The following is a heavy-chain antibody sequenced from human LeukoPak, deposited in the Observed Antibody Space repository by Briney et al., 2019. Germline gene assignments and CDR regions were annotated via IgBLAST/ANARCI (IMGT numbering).Heavy chain of an antibody. CDR2: ISSFNSNT. Sequence: ASVKVSCKASGGTFSSYAISWVRQAPGQGLEWMGWISSFNSNTNYAQKFQGRVTLTSDTSTSTAYMELRSLRPDDTALYYCARDTGGVLEWFFGDYWGQGTLVTVSS. CDR3: ARDTGGVLEWFFGDY. CDR1: GGTFSSYA. V-gene: IGHV1-18*01. D-gene: IGHD3-3*01. J-gene: IGHJ4*02.